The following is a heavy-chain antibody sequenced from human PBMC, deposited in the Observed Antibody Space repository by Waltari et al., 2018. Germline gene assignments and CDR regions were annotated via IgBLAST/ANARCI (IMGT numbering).Heavy chain of an antibody. J-gene: IGHJ4*02. CDR2: IYSGGST. CDR1: GFTFSSYA. CDR3: AKPRVRYSSSSAFDY. V-gene: IGHV3-23*03. D-gene: IGHD6-6*01. Sequence: EVQLLESGGGLVQPGGSLRLSCAASGFTFSSYAMSWVRQAPGKGLEWVSVIYSGGSTYYADSVKGRFTISRDNSKNTLYLQMNSLRAEDTAVYYCAKPRVRYSSSSAFDYWGQGTLVTVSS.